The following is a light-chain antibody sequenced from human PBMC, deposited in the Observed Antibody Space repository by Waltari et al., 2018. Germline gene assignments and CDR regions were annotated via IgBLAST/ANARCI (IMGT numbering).Light chain of an antibody. V-gene: IGLV2-14*03. CDR3: SSYITTNTLEL. CDR1: SSDVGTYTY. J-gene: IGLJ3*02. CDR2: DVS. Sequence: QSALTQPASVSGSPGQSITISCPGTSSDVGTYTYVPWYQQHPGKAPKLLIYDVSYRPSGVSYRFSGSKSGNTASLTISGLQAEDEADYYCSSYITTNTLELFGGGTSLTVL.